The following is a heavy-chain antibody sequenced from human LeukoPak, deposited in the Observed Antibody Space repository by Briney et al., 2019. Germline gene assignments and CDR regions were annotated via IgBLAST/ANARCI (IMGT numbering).Heavy chain of an antibody. V-gene: IGHV3-21*01. J-gene: IGHJ6*03. Sequence: GGSLRLSCAASGFTFSSYSMNWVRQAPGKGLEWVSSIVKGRFTISRDNAKKSLYLQMNSLRAEDTAVYYCARVGGITLALAPSPFPDYNYYYMDVWGKGTTVTVSS. CDR2: I. CDR1: GFTFSSYS. CDR3: ARVGGITLALAPSPFPDYNYYYMDV. D-gene: IGHD3-10*01.